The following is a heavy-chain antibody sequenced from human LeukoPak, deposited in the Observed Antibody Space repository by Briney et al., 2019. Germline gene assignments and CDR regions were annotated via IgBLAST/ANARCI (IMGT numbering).Heavy chain of an antibody. Sequence: GASVKVSCKATGYTFTSYDINWVRQATGQGRERMGWMNPNRCNTGYAQKFQGRVTMTRNTSISKAYMELSSLRSEDTAVYYCARGLLAVDTAMAEFDYWGQGTLVTVSS. CDR2: MNPNRCNT. CDR1: GYTFTSYD. CDR3: ARGLLAVDTAMAEFDY. V-gene: IGHV1-8*01. D-gene: IGHD5-18*01. J-gene: IGHJ4*02.